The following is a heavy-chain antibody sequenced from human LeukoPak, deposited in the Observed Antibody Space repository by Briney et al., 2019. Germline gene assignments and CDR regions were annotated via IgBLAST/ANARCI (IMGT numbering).Heavy chain of an antibody. CDR2: IIPILDVA. V-gene: IGHV1-69*04. J-gene: IGHJ6*02. CDR3: ARFPVRGYTYGSVIHHMDV. D-gene: IGHD5-18*01. Sequence: GASVKVSCKASGGTFSSYAITWVRQAPGQGLEWMGRIIPILDVADSAQRFQGRVTITADRSTSTVYMELNSLRSEDTAIYYCARFPVRGYTYGSVIHHMDVWGQGTTVIVSS. CDR1: GGTFSSYA.